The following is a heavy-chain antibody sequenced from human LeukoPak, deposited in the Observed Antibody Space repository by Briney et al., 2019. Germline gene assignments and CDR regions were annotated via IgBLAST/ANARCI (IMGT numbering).Heavy chain of an antibody. J-gene: IGHJ4*02. CDR3: ASSPRVAAAGTLDSY. D-gene: IGHD6-13*01. Sequence: GGSLRLSCAASGFTFSSYSMNWFRQAPGKGLEWVSSISSSSSYIYYADSVKGRFTISRDNAKNSLYLQMNSLRAEDTAVYYCASSPRVAAAGTLDSYWGQGTLVTVSS. CDR1: GFTFSSYS. CDR2: ISSSSSYI. V-gene: IGHV3-21*01.